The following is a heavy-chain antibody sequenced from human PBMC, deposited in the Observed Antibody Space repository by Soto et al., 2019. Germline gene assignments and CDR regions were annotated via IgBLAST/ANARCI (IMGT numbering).Heavy chain of an antibody. Sequence: EVQLVDSGGGLVKPGGSLRLSCAASGFTFSDTWMKWVRQAPGKGLEWVGRIKSNTDGGTTNYAAPVKGRFTISRDDSKDTLYLQMDNLKTEDTAVYYCRGRLGRWGQGTGVTVSS. D-gene: IGHD6-25*01. CDR1: GFTFSDTW. V-gene: IGHV3-15*07. CDR3: RGRLGR. J-gene: IGHJ4*02. CDR2: IKSNTDGGTT.